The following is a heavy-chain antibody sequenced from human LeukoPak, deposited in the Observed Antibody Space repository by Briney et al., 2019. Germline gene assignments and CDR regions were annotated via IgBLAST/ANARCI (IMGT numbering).Heavy chain of an antibody. V-gene: IGHV1-2*02. D-gene: IGHD6-13*01. J-gene: IGHJ4*02. CDR2: INPNSGGR. CDR1: GYTFSGYY. CDR3: ARAAAAGGSLDN. Sequence: ASVKVSCKTSGYTFSGYYIHWVRQAPGQGLEWMGWINPNSGGRNYAQKFQGRVTMTRDTSISTAYMELNRLTSDDTAVYYCARAAAAGGSLDNWGQGTLVTVST.